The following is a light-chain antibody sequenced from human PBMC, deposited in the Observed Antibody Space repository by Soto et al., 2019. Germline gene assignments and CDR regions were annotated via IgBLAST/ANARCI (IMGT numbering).Light chain of an antibody. CDR3: LQQNSYPLT. J-gene: IGKJ4*01. CDR1: QGIRND. CDR2: AAT. V-gene: IGKV1-17*01. Sequence: DIQMTQYPSSLSASVGDRVTITCLARQGIRNDLGWYQQKPRKDPKRLIYAATSLQGGVTSGFSGSGSGTEVTLTFSSLQPEYFATYYCLQQNSYPLTFGGGTKVEIK.